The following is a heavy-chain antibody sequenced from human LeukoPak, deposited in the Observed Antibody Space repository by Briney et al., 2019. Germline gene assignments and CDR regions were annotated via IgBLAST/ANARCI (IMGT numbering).Heavy chain of an antibody. D-gene: IGHD6-13*01. CDR2: INWNGGST. Sequence: PGGSLRLSCAASGFTFDDYGMSWVRQAPGKGLEWVSGINWNGGSTGYADSVKGRFTIPRDNSKNTLYLQMNSLRAEDTAVYYCAREGVAAAENYYYYGMDVWGQGTTVTVSS. J-gene: IGHJ6*02. V-gene: IGHV3-20*04. CDR3: AREGVAAAENYYYYGMDV. CDR1: GFTFDDYG.